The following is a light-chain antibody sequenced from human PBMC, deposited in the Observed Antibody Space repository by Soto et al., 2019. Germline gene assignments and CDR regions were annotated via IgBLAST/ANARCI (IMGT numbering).Light chain of an antibody. CDR3: QQYKTYSRT. J-gene: IGKJ1*01. CDR2: KAS. Sequence: DIHMTQSPSTLSASVGDRVIITCRASESISSWLAWYQQKPGKAPKLLIYKASTLESGVPSRFSGSGSGTDFTLTISSLQPEDSAIYYCQQYKTYSRTFGQGTKVDIK. CDR1: ESISSW. V-gene: IGKV1-5*03.